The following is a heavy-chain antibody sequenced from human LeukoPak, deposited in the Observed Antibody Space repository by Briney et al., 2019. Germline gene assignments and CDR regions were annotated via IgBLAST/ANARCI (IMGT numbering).Heavy chain of an antibody. J-gene: IGHJ4*02. CDR1: GYSVTNNW. D-gene: IGHD6-13*01. CDR3: ARRSSSSWYSGPWVDY. V-gene: IGHV5-51*01. CDR2: IYPDDSDT. Sequence: GESLKISCKGSGYSVTNNWIGWVRQMPGRGLEWMGIIYPDDSDTRYSPSFQGQVTISADKSISTAYLQWSSLKASDTAMYYCARRSSSSWYSGPWVDYWGQGTLVTVSS.